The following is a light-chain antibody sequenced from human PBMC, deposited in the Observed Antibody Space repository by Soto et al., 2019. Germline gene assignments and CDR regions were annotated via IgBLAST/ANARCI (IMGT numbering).Light chain of an antibody. CDR1: QGIGND. CDR3: LQDYNFPWT. V-gene: IGKV1-6*01. J-gene: IGKJ1*01. CDR2: AAS. Sequence: AIQMTQSPSSLSASLGDRVTITCRASQGIGNDLGWYQQKPGNAPRLLIYAASTLQSGVPSRFSGSGSGTDFTITISSLQPEDFATYYCLQDYNFPWTFGQGTRVEIK.